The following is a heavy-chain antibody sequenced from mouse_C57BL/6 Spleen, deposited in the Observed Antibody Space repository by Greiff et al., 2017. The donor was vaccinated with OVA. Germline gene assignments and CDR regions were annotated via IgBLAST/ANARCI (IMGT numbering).Heavy chain of an antibody. V-gene: IGHV1-69*01. CDR3: ARRSRDYAMDY. CDR2: IDPSDSYT. Sequence: QVQLKQPGAELVMPGASVKLSCKASGYTFTSYWMHWVKQRPGQGLEWIGEIDPSDSYTNYNQKFKGKSTLTVDKSSSTAYMQLSSLTSEDSAVYYCARRSRDYAMDYWGQGTSVTVSS. CDR1: GYTFTSYW. J-gene: IGHJ4*01.